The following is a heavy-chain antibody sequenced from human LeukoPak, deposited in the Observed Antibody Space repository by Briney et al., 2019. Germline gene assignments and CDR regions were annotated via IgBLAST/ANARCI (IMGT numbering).Heavy chain of an antibody. D-gene: IGHD3-22*01. J-gene: IGHJ4*02. CDR2: INPNSSGT. V-gene: IGHV1-2*02. CDR3: ARELNYDSSGYYFDY. CDR1: GYTFTVYF. Sequence: ASVKVSCKASGYTFTVYFMHWVRQAPGQGLEWMGWINPNSSGTNYAQKFQGRVTMTRDTSISTAYMELSRLRSDDTAVQYCARELNYDSSGYYFDYWGQGTLVTVSS.